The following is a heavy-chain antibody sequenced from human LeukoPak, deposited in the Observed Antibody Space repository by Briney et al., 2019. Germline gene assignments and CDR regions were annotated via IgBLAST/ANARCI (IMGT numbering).Heavy chain of an antibody. CDR2: ISWNSGSI. J-gene: IGHJ6*02. Sequence: PGGSLRLSCAASGFTFDDYAMHWVRQAPGKGLEWVSGISWNSGSIGYADSVKGRFTISRDNAKNSLYLQMNSLRAEDTALYYCAKDRGIRYYYYYGMDVWGQGTTATVSS. V-gene: IGHV3-9*01. CDR3: AKDRGIRYYYYYGMDV. CDR1: GFTFDDYA.